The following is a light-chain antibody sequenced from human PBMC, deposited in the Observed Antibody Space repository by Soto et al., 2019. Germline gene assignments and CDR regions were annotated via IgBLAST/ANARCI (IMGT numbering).Light chain of an antibody. J-gene: IGKJ5*01. V-gene: IGKV3D-20*02. CDR1: QSVSSSTY. CDR3: QQRNTWPIT. Sequence: EIVLTQSPGTLSLSPGERATLSCRASQSVSSSTYLAWYQQKAGQAPRLLIYGASSRATGIPDRFSGSGSGTDFTLTISRLEPEDFAVYYCQQRNTWPITFGQGTRLEIK. CDR2: GAS.